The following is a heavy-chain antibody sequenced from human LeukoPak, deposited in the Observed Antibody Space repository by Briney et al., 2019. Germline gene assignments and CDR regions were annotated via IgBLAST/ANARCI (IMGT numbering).Heavy chain of an antibody. CDR1: GYTFTGYY. D-gene: IGHD6-19*01. Sequence: ASVKVSCKASGYTFTGYYMHWVRQAPGQGLEWMGWINPNSGGTNYAQKFQGRVTMTRDTSVSTAYMELSRLRSDDTAVYYCARDLTVAENDWFGPWGQGTLVTVSS. V-gene: IGHV1-2*02. CDR3: ARDLTVAENDWFGP. CDR2: INPNSGGT. J-gene: IGHJ5*02.